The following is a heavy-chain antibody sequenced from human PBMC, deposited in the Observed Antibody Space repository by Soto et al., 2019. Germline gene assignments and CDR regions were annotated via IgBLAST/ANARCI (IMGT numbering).Heavy chain of an antibody. Sequence: PSETLSLTCTVSGGSISSSSYYWGWIRQPPGKGLEWIGSIYYSGSTYYNPSLKSRVTIPVDTSKNQFSLKLSSVTAADTAVYYCARRGTYCSGGSCYSGAFDIWGQGTMVTVSS. V-gene: IGHV4-39*01. D-gene: IGHD2-15*01. J-gene: IGHJ3*02. CDR2: IYYSGST. CDR1: GGSISSSSYY. CDR3: ARRGTYCSGGSCYSGAFDI.